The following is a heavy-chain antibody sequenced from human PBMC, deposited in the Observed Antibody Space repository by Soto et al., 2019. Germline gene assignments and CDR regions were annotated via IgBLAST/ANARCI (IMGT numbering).Heavy chain of an antibody. Sequence: PGGSLRRSCAASGFTFSSYWMHWGRQAPGKGLEWVSRIEVDGSSRTSADSVKGRFTVSRDDARNTLYLQMSSLRADDTAIYYCEREGLDTAGFFDVWGQGTLVTVSS. D-gene: IGHD6-13*01. CDR1: GFTFSSYW. V-gene: IGHV3-74*01. J-gene: IGHJ3*01. CDR2: IEVDGSSR. CDR3: EREGLDTAGFFDV.